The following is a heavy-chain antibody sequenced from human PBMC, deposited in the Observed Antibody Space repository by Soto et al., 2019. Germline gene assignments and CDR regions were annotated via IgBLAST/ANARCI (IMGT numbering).Heavy chain of an antibody. Sequence: SETLSLTCTVSGGSISSYYWSWIRQPPGKGLEWIGYIYYSGSTNYNPSLKSRVTISVDTSKNQFSLKLSSVTAADTAVYYCERDYYDSSGYSFLSPWGQGTLVTVSS. CDR3: ERDYYDSSGYSFLSP. D-gene: IGHD3-22*01. J-gene: IGHJ5*02. V-gene: IGHV4-59*01. CDR1: GGSISSYY. CDR2: IYYSGST.